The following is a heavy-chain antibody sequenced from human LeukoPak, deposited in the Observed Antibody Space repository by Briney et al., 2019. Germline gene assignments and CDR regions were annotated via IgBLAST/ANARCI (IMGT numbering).Heavy chain of an antibody. CDR1: GGSLSSYY. CDR3: ARHTEYFYYMDV. V-gene: IGHV4-4*08. CDR2: IYSSGST. D-gene: IGHD2-2*02. J-gene: IGHJ6*03. Sequence: SETLSLTCAVSGGSLSSYYWSWIRQPPGKGLEWIGYIYSSGSTNYNPSLKRRVTISVDTSKSEFSLRLRSVTAAGTALYYCARHTEYFYYMDVWGKGTTVTVSS.